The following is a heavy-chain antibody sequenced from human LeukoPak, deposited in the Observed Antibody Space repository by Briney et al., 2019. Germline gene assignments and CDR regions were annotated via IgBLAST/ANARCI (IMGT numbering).Heavy chain of an antibody. J-gene: IGHJ4*02. CDR2: ISYDGSNK. Sequence: GGSLRLSCAASGFTFSSYAMHWVRQAPGKGLEWVAVISYDGSNKYYADSVKGRFTISRDNSKNTLYLQMNSLRAEDTAVYYCARAGRELLWANRKGFYFDYWGQGTLVTVSS. CDR1: GFTFSSYA. CDR3: ARAGRELLWANRKGFYFDY. V-gene: IGHV3-30-3*01. D-gene: IGHD1-26*01.